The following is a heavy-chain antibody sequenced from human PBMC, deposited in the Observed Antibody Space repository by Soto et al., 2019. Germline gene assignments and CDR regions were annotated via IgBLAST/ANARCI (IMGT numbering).Heavy chain of an antibody. CDR2: IIPIFGTA. CDR3: AQYYYDSSGYLDY. Sequence: SWVRQAPGQGLEWMGGIIPIFGTANYAQKFQGRVTITADESTSTAYMELSSLRSEDTAVYCCAQYYYDSSGYLDYWGQGTLVTVSS. D-gene: IGHD3-22*01. J-gene: IGHJ4*02. V-gene: IGHV1-69*01.